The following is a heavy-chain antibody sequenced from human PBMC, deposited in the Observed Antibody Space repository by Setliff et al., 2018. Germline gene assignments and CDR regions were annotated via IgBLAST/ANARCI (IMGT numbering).Heavy chain of an antibody. CDR1: GYTFTSYG. Sequence: ASVKVSCKASGYTFTSYGISWVRQAPGQGLEWMGWISAYNANTNYAQKLQGRVTMTTDTSTSTAYMELRSLRSDDTAVYYCARDKAKWLVFNRWFDPWGQGTRVTVSS. V-gene: IGHV1-18*01. CDR3: ARDKAKWLVFNRWFDP. J-gene: IGHJ5*02. CDR2: ISAYNANT. D-gene: IGHD6-19*01.